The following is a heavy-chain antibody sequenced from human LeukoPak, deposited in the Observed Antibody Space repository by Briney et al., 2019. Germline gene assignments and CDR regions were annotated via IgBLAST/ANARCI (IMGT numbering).Heavy chain of an antibody. CDR2: ISSSSSYI. Sequence: GGSLRLSCAASGFTFSSYSMNWVRQAPGKGLEWVSSISSSSSYIYYADSVKGRFTISRDNAKNSLYLQMNSLRAEDTAVYYCAIIEYSSSSNNFDYWGQGTLVTVSS. CDR1: GFTFSSYS. D-gene: IGHD6-6*01. V-gene: IGHV3-21*01. CDR3: AIIEYSSSSNNFDY. J-gene: IGHJ4*02.